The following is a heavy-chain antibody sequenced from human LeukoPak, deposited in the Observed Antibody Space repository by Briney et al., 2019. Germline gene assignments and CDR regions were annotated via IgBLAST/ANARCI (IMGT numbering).Heavy chain of an antibody. V-gene: IGHV3-9*03. Sequence: PGGSLRLSCAASGFTFDDYAMHWVRQAPGKGLEWVSGISWNSGSIGYADSVKGRFTISRDNAKNSLYLQMNSLRAEDMALYYCAKATYCSSTSCLDGGFDYWGQGTLVTVSS. CDR2: ISWNSGSI. J-gene: IGHJ4*02. D-gene: IGHD2-2*01. CDR1: GFTFDDYA. CDR3: AKATYCSSTSCLDGGFDY.